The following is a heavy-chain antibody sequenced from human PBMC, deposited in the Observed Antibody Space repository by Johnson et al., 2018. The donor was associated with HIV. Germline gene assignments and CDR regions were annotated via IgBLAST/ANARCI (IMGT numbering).Heavy chain of an antibody. D-gene: IGHD4-23*01. CDR1: GFTVSSNY. J-gene: IGHJ3*02. Sequence: VQLVESGGGVVQPGRSLRLSCAASGFTVSSNYMSWVRQAPGKGLEWVSVIYRGGSTYYADSVKGRFTISRDNSKNTLYLQMNGLRTADTAVYYCAKDTGGNSGNDAFDIWGQGTLVTVSS. V-gene: IGHV3-66*02. CDR2: IYRGGST. CDR3: AKDTGGNSGNDAFDI.